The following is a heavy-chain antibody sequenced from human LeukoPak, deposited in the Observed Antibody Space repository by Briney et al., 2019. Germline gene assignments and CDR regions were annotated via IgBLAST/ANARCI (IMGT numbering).Heavy chain of an antibody. Sequence: SETLSLTCAVYGGSFSGYYWSWIRQPPGKGLEWIGEINHSGSTNYNPSLKSRVTISVDTSKNQFPLKLSSVTAADTAVYYCARRSQWLPRFDYWGQGTLVTVSS. CDR1: GGSFSGYY. D-gene: IGHD6-19*01. CDR3: ARRSQWLPRFDY. CDR2: INHSGST. V-gene: IGHV4-34*01. J-gene: IGHJ4*02.